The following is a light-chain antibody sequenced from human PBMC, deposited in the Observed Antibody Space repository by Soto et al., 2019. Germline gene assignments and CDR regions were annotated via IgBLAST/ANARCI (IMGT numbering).Light chain of an antibody. CDR1: QSLDNW. Sequence: DIQMTQSPSAVSASVGDTVTISCRASQSLDNWFAWYQQKPGNAPRLLNYAAYTLENGVPSRFSGSGSGSDFTLTISSLQPEDFANYYCQQAKSFPYTFGQGTKVEI. CDR2: AAY. CDR3: QQAKSFPYT. J-gene: IGKJ2*01. V-gene: IGKV1-12*01.